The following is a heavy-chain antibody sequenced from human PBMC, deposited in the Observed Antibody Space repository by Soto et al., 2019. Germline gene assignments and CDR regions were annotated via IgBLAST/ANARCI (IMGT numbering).Heavy chain of an antibody. CDR1: GGSISSSSYY. J-gene: IGHJ6*02. CDR2: IYYSGST. V-gene: IGHV4-39*01. D-gene: IGHD3-10*01. Sequence: PSETLSLTCTVSGGSISSSSYYWGWIRQPPGKGLEWIGSIYYSGSTYYNPSLKSRVTISVDTSKNQFSLKLSSVTAADTAVYYCARRVGELFYYYGMDVWGQGTTVT. CDR3: ARRVGELFYYYGMDV.